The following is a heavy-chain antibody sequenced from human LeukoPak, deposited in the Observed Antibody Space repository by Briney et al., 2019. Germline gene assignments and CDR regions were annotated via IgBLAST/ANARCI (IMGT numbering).Heavy chain of an antibody. CDR3: ARGGARGYSYGYSLRRGFDY. Sequence: QAGGSLRLSCAASGFTVSSNYMSWVRQAPGKGLEWVSVIYSGGSTYYADSVKGRFTISRDNSKNTLYLQMNSLRAEDTAVYYCARGGARGYSYGYSLRRGFDYWGQGTLVTVSS. V-gene: IGHV3-66*02. CDR2: IYSGGST. D-gene: IGHD5-18*01. J-gene: IGHJ4*02. CDR1: GFTVSSNY.